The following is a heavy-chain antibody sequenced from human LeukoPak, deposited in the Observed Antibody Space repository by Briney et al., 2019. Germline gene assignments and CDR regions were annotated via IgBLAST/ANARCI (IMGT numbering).Heavy chain of an antibody. CDR1: GGSISSGDYY. CDR2: IYYSGST. J-gene: IGHJ4*02. D-gene: IGHD3-22*01. V-gene: IGHV4-30-4*01. Sequence: SQTLSLTCTVSGGSISSGDYYWSWIRQPPGKGPEWIGYIYYSGSTYYNPSLKSRVTISVDTSKNQFSLKLSSVTAADTAVYYCARASSMIVVWFDYWGQGTLVTVSS. CDR3: ARASSMIVVWFDY.